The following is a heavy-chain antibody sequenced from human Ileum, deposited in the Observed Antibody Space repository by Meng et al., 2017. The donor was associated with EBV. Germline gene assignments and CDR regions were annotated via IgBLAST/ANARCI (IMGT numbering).Heavy chain of an antibody. J-gene: IGHJ5*02. Sequence: LHLTGSGPGLVKPSETLSLTCTVSGGPINSSSYYWGWIRQPPGKGLEWIGSIYYSGRTYYNPSLKSRVTISVDTSKNQFSLKLSSVTAADTAAYYCARPIAAAGWFDPWGQGTLVTVSS. D-gene: IGHD6-13*01. CDR2: IYYSGRT. CDR3: ARPIAAAGWFDP. V-gene: IGHV4-39*01. CDR1: GGPINSSSYY.